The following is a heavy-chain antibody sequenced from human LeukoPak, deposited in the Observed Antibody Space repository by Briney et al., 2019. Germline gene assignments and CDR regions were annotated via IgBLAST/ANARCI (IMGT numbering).Heavy chain of an antibody. Sequence: PSETLSLTCTVSGGSISSSSYYWGWIRQPPGKGLEWIGTIYYSGSTYYNPSLKSRVTISVDTSKNQFSLKLSSVTAADTAVYYCVRPSSSDYLDAFDIWGQGTMVTVSS. D-gene: IGHD3-22*01. CDR2: IYYSGST. CDR3: VRPSSSDYLDAFDI. CDR1: GGSISSSSYY. J-gene: IGHJ3*02. V-gene: IGHV4-39*01.